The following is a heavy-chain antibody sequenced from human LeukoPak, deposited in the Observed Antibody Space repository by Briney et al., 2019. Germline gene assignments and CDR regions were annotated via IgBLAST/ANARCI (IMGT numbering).Heavy chain of an antibody. CDR3: AREHSGLEGHPDC. CDR1: GGSINSYY. CDR2: IYASGNT. Sequence: SETLSLTCTISGGSINSYYWSWIRQPAGKGLEWIGRIYASGNTNFNPSLKSRVIMSVDTSKNQFSLKLSSVTAADTAVYYCAREHSGLEGHPDCWGQGTLVTVSS. V-gene: IGHV4-4*07. D-gene: IGHD6-25*01. J-gene: IGHJ4*02.